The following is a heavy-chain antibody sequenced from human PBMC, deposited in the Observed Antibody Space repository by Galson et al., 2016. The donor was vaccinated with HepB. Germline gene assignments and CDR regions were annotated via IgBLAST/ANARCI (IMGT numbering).Heavy chain of an antibody. CDR2: TDIDGTP. Sequence: SLRLSCAAAGFTFSNSAMTWVRHAPEKGLEWVSSTDIDGTPYYADPVKGRFTISRDNSKSTLYLQMNSLRVDDTALYYCARGGISYATGIDLRGQGTLVTVSS. D-gene: IGHD1-14*01. CDR3: ARGGISYATGIDL. CDR1: GFTFSNSA. V-gene: IGHV3-23*01. J-gene: IGHJ4*02.